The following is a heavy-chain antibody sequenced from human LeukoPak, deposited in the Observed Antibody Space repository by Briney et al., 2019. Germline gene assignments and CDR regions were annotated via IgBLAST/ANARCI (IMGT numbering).Heavy chain of an antibody. J-gene: IGHJ5*02. CDR1: GFSVSNNY. CDR3: ARDLVVRGRWSWFDP. V-gene: IGHV3-53*01. Sequence: GSLRLSCAASGFSVSNNYMIWVRQAPGKGLEWVSVIYSGGVTSYADSVKGRFTISRDNSKNTLYLQMNSLRAEDTAVYFCARDLVVRGRWSWFDPWGQGTLVTVSS. D-gene: IGHD3-10*01. CDR2: IYSGGVT.